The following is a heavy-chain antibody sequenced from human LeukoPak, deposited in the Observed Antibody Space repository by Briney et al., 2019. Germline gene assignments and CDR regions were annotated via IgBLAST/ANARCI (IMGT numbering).Heavy chain of an antibody. CDR2: IRYDGSNK. J-gene: IGHJ4*02. CDR3: AAVVTAQFDY. CDR1: GFTFSSYG. V-gene: IGHV3-30*02. D-gene: IGHD2-21*02. Sequence: GGSLRLSCAASGFTFSSYGMHWVRQAPGKGLEWVAFIRYDGSNKYYADSVKGRFTISRDNSKNTLYPQMNSLRAEDTAVYYCAAVVTAQFDYWGQGTLVTVSS.